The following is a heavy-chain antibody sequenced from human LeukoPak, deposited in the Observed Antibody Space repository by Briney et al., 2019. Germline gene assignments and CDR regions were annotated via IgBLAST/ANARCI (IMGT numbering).Heavy chain of an antibody. Sequence: GRSLRLSCAASGFTFDVYAMHWVRQAPGKGLEWVSGISWNSGSIGYADSVKGRFTISRDNAKNSLYLQMNSLRAEDMALYYCAKERSSSIADAFDIWGQGTMVTVSS. J-gene: IGHJ3*02. V-gene: IGHV3-9*03. CDR3: AKERSSSIADAFDI. CDR2: ISWNSGSI. CDR1: GFTFDVYA. D-gene: IGHD6-6*01.